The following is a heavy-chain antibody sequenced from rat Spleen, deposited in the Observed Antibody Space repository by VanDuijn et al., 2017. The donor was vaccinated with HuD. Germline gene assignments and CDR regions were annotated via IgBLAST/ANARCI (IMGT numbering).Heavy chain of an antibody. CDR2: IIASGGTM. Sequence: EVQLVETGGGLVQPGRSLKLSCVASGFTFSRYWMYWVRQAPTKGLEWVASIIASGGTMYYRDSVRGRFTVSRDNTKSTLYLQMNSLRSEDTATYYCTTENYWFAYWGQGTLVTVSS. J-gene: IGHJ3*01. CDR1: GFTFSRYW. D-gene: IGHD1-10*01. CDR3: TTENYWFAY. V-gene: IGHV5-27*01.